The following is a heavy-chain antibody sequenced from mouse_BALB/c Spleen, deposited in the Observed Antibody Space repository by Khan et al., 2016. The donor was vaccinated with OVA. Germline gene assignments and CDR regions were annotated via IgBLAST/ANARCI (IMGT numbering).Heavy chain of an antibody. CDR1: GYSITSNYA. Sequence: EVQLQESGPGLVKPSQSLSLTCTVNGYSITSNYAWNWIRQVPGNKLEWMGYISYSGSTNYNPSLKSRLSSTRETSKNKFCLLLHYVPTQTTATNDCARGDYYGYALDYWGQATSVTVSS. CDR3: ARGDYYGYALDY. J-gene: IGHJ4*01. CDR2: ISYSGST. D-gene: IGHD1-1*01. V-gene: IGHV3-2*02.